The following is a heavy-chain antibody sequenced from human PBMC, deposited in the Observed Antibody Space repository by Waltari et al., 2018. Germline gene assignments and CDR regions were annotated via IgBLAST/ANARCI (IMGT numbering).Heavy chain of an antibody. D-gene: IGHD3-22*01. V-gene: IGHV4-30-2*01. CDR3: VRFPPLDSSRWGEVDY. CDR2: TYYTGSA. J-gene: IGHJ4*02. CDR1: GFIFDDYA. Sequence: QLVESGGGLVQPGRSLRLSCEASGFIFDDYAMHWIRQHPGRGLEWMGYTYYTGSAYYNPSLRSRLSISVDTSKNDFSLKLASVTAADTAVYYCVRFPPLDSSRWGEVDYWGQGVLVTVSS.